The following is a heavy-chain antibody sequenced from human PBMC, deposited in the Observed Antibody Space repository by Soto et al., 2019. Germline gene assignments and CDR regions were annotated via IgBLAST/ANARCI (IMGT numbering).Heavy chain of an antibody. J-gene: IGHJ6*02. CDR1: GASISGFY. V-gene: IGHV4-4*07. CDR3: ARGQGSSSWSYYGMDV. Sequence: SETLSLTCTVSGASISGFYWSWIRQPAGKGLEWIGRIYNSGSTNYNPSLKSRVTMSVDTSKNQFSLKLSSVTAADTAVYYCARGQGSSSWSYYGMDVWGQGTTVTVSS. D-gene: IGHD6-13*01. CDR2: IYNSGST.